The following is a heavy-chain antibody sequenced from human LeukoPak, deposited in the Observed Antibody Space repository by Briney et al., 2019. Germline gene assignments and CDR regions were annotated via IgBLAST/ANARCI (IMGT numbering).Heavy chain of an antibody. D-gene: IGHD3-10*01. CDR3: AREFGGFGELTTYYMDV. CDR2: INPNSGGT. CDR1: GYTFTGYY. Sequence: ASVKVSCKASGYTFTGYYMHWVRQAPGQGLEWMGWINPNSGGTNCAQKFQGRVTMTRDTSISTAYMELSRLRSDDTAVYYCAREFGGFGELTTYYMDVWGKGTTVTVSS. J-gene: IGHJ6*03. V-gene: IGHV1-2*02.